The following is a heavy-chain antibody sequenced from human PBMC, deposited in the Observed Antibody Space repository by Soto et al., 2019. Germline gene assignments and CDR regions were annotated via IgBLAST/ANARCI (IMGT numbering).Heavy chain of an antibody. J-gene: IGHJ6*01. CDR2: INHSGST. CDR1: GGSFSGNY. Sequence: SENLSLTCAVYGGSFSGNYWSWIRQPPGKGLEWIGEINHSGSTNYNPSLKSRVTISVDTSKNQFSLKLSSVTAADTAVYYCESARAYYFCDNSVWGQGTMVTVS. V-gene: IGHV4-34*01. CDR3: ESARAYYFCDNSV. D-gene: IGHD1-26*01.